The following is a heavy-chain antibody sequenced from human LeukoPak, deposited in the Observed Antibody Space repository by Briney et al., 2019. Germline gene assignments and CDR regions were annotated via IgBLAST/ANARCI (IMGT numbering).Heavy chain of an antibody. CDR2: INPNSGGT. D-gene: IGHD6-13*01. V-gene: IGHV1-2*02. CDR1: GYTFTRYY. J-gene: IGHJ4*02. Sequence: ASVKVSFKASGYTFTRYYMHWVRQAPGQGLEWMGRINPNSGGTNYVQKFQGRVTMTRDTSISTAYMELSRLRSDDTAVYYCARREETVSSSWYYFDHWGQGTLVTVSS. CDR3: ARREETVSSSWYYFDH.